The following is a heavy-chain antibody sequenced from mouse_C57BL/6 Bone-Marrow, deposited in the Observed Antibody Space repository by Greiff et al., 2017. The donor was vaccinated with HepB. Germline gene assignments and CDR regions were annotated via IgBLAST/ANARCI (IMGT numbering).Heavy chain of an antibody. V-gene: IGHV2-6*03. J-gene: IGHJ3*01. D-gene: IGHD2-3*01. Sequence: LQESGPGLVAPSQSLSITCTVSGFSLTSYGVHWVRQPPGKGLEWLVVIWSDGSTTTNSALKSRLSISKANSKSKVFLNMNSIQTDNTAMYYCARPDGYAWFAYWCQGTRVTVSA. CDR3: ARPDGYAWFAY. CDR1: GFSLTSYG. CDR2: IWSDGST.